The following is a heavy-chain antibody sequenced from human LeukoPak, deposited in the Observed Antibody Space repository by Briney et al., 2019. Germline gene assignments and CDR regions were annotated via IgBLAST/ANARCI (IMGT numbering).Heavy chain of an antibody. Sequence: PGGSLRLSCSASGFPFSLYSMQWGRQAPGKGLEWVAVIKHDGTYESHAGSVKGRFSISRDNSKNTLSLQMNSLRDEDTAMYYCARIGHGWSYGGGLDPWGQGTLVTVSS. J-gene: IGHJ5*02. D-gene: IGHD3-16*01. CDR1: GFPFSLYS. CDR2: IKHDGTYE. V-gene: IGHV3-30*04. CDR3: ARIGHGWSYGGGLDP.